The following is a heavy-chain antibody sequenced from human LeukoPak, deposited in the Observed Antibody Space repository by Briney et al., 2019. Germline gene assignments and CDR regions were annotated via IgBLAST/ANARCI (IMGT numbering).Heavy chain of an antibody. Sequence: GGSLRLSCAASVFTFSSYCTHWVRHAPGKGRVWVSHINSDGSSTSYADTVKGRFTISRDNAKNTLYLQMNSLRAEDTAVYYCAKGLSDYGKFDRWGQGTLVTVSS. D-gene: IGHD4-17*01. CDR3: AKGLSDYGKFDR. J-gene: IGHJ5*02. V-gene: IGHV3-74*01. CDR2: INSDGSST. CDR1: VFTFSSYC.